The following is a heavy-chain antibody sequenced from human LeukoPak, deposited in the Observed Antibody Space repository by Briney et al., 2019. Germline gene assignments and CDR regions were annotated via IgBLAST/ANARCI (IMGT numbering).Heavy chain of an antibody. CDR1: GFTFSSYA. V-gene: IGHV3-23*01. CDR3: ACRGATPSVYYYYGMDV. CDR2: ISGSGGST. Sequence: GGSLRLSCAASGFTFSSYAMSWVRQAPGKGLEWVSAISGSGGSTYYADSVKGRFTISRDNSKNTLYLQMNSLRVDDTAVYYCACRGATPSVYYYYGMDVWGQGTTVTVSS. J-gene: IGHJ6*02. D-gene: IGHD2-15*01.